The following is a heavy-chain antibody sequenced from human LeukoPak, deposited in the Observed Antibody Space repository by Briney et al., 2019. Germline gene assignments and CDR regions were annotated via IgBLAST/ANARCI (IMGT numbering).Heavy chain of an antibody. Sequence: GGSLRLSCAASGFTFSNYAMNWLRQAPGKGLEWVSTIINSGGSKYYADSVKGRFTISRDSSKNTLYLQMNSLRDEDTAVYYCAKDIYGDYGGLDYWGQGTLVTVSS. V-gene: IGHV3-23*01. CDR3: AKDIYGDYGGLDY. J-gene: IGHJ4*02. CDR2: IINSGGSK. CDR1: GFTFSNYA. D-gene: IGHD4-17*01.